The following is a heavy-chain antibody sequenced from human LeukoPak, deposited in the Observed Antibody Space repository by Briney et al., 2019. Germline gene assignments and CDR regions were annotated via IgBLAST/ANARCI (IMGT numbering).Heavy chain of an antibody. CDR3: ASGSGWTFEN. J-gene: IGHJ4*02. V-gene: IGHV3-7*01. CDR2: IREDGSEE. CDR1: RFGFTTRW. D-gene: IGHD6-19*01. Sequence: GGSLRLSCPASRFGFTTRWMKWVRQVRGKGRGGVALIREDGSEELYVDSVKGRFTISRDDAKKSLYLQMNNLRVEDTALYYCASGSGWTFENWGQGTQVTVSS.